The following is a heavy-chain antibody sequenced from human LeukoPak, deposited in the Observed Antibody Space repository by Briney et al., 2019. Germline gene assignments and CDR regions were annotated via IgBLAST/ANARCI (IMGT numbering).Heavy chain of an antibody. V-gene: IGHV1-2*02. CDR1: GFTFTGYY. D-gene: IGHD3-10*01. Sequence: ASVTVSCKASGFTFTGYYIYWVRQSPGQGLEWMGWINPNSGGTNYALKFQGRVTMTRDTSISTAYMELSRLRSDDTAVYYCARGPRYGSGNYYNNYWGQGTLVTVSS. J-gene: IGHJ4*02. CDR2: INPNSGGT. CDR3: ARGPRYGSGNYYNNY.